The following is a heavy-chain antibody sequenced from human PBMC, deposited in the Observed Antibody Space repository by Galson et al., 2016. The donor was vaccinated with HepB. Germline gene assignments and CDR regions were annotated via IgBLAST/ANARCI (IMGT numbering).Heavy chain of an antibody. CDR3: ARTRGYLDY. J-gene: IGHJ4*02. CDR2: TYYKSKWYR. CDR1: GDSVSSSDAA. V-gene: IGHV6-1*01. D-gene: IGHD3-16*02. Sequence: CAISGDSVSSSDAAWNWIRQSPSRGLEWLGRTYYKSKWYREYAVSVKSRITINPDTPKNQFSLQLNSVTPEDTAVYYCARTRGYLDYWGQGTLVTVSS.